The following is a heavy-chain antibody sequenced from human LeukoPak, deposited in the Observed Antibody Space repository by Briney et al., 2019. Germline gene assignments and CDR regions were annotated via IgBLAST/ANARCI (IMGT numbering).Heavy chain of an antibody. CDR2: MNPNSGNT. V-gene: IGHV1-8*01. CDR1: GYTFTSYD. Sequence: GASVKVSCTASGYTFTSYDINWVRQATGQGLEWMGWMNPNSGNTGYAQKFQGRVTMTRNTSISTAYMELSSLRSEDTAVYYCASWGAYYDFWSGYFRFDPWGQGTLVTVSS. D-gene: IGHD3-3*01. CDR3: ASWGAYYDFWSGYFRFDP. J-gene: IGHJ5*02.